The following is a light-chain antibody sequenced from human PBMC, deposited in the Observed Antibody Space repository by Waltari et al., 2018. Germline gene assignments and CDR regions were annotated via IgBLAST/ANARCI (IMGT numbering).Light chain of an antibody. J-gene: IGLJ2*01. Sequence: SYVLTQPPSVSVAPGKTARITWGGNNIGSKSVHWYQQKPGQAPVLVIYDDTDRPSGIPERFSGSNSGNTATLTISRVEAGDEADYSCQVWDSSSDQSVFGGGTKLTVL. CDR1: NIGSKS. CDR2: DDT. V-gene: IGLV3-21*04. CDR3: QVWDSSSDQSV.